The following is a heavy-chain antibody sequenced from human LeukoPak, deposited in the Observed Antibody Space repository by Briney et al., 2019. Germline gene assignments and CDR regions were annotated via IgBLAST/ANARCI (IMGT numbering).Heavy chain of an antibody. D-gene: IGHD3-3*01. CDR1: GFTFDDYG. V-gene: IGHV3-20*04. J-gene: IGHJ4*02. CDR2: INWNGGRT. Sequence: GGSLRLSCAASGFTFDDYGMSWVRQAPGKGLEWVSGINWNGGRTGYADSVKGRFTISRDNAKNSLYLQMNSLRAEDTALYYCARGPLYDFWSGYVDYWGQGTLVTVSS. CDR3: ARGPLYDFWSGYVDY.